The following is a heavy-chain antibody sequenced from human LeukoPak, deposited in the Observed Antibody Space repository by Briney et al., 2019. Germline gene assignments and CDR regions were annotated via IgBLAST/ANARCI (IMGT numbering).Heavy chain of an antibody. CDR3: ARDPRLNNCFDP. Sequence: ASVKVSCKASGGTFSSYAISWVRQAPGQGLELMGRIIPIFGTANYARKFQGRVTITTDESASTAYMELSSLRSEDTAVYYCARDPRLNNCFDPWGQGTRVTVSS. CDR1: GGTFSSYA. D-gene: IGHD4/OR15-4a*01. V-gene: IGHV1-69*05. J-gene: IGHJ5*02. CDR2: IIPIFGTA.